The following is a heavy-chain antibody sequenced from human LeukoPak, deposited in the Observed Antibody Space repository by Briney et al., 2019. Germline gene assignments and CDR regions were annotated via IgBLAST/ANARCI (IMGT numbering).Heavy chain of an antibody. CDR1: GFTFTTYW. CDR2: INSDGSIT. D-gene: IGHD2/OR15-2a*01. Sequence: GGSLRLSCAASGFTFTTYWMHWVRQAPGKGLVWVSHINSDGSITSYADSVKGRFTISRDNAKNTLYLQMNSLRAEDTAVYYCARESPTYSLDYWGQGTLVTVSS. V-gene: IGHV3-74*01. J-gene: IGHJ4*02. CDR3: ARESPTYSLDY.